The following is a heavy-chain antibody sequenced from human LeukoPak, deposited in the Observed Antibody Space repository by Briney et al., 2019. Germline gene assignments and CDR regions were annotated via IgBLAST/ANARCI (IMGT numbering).Heavy chain of an antibody. CDR1: GGSIRINNYY. Sequence: PSETLSLTCTVSGGSIRINNYYWTWIRLPPGKGLEWIGGVYYSGGTFYSPSLRGRASIAVDTSKNQFSLKLSSVTAADTAVYYCARGDSSWPYYYYMDVWGKGTTVTVSS. J-gene: IGHJ6*03. CDR2: VYYSGGT. D-gene: IGHD6-13*01. CDR3: ARGDSSWPYYYYMDV. V-gene: IGHV4-39*07.